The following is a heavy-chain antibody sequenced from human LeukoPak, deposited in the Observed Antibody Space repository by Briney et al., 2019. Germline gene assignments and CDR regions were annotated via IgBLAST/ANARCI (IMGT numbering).Heavy chain of an antibody. D-gene: IGHD3/OR15-3a*01. Sequence: SVKASCKASGGSLSDYTISWVRQAPGQGLEWMGGIIPMLGTAKYAQNFQGRVTITTDDSSSTVYMELSSLRFEDTASYFCARDGLLTRTGMDVWGKGTTVTVSS. J-gene: IGHJ6*03. V-gene: IGHV1-69*16. CDR2: IIPMLGTA. CDR3: ARDGLLTRTGMDV. CDR1: GGSLSDYT.